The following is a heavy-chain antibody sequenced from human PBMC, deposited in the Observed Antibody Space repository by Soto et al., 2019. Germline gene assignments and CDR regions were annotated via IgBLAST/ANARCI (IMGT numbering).Heavy chain of an antibody. V-gene: IGHV3-23*01. D-gene: IGHD6-19*01. CDR1: GFTFRSYA. CDR3: AKDPQSSGWSYNWFES. Sequence: EVQLLESGGGLVQPGGSLRLSCAASGFTFRSYAMSWVRQAPGQGLEWVSTINDFGDTTYYEDSLKGRFTISRDNSKNSLYLQMNSLTAEDTAMYYCAKDPQSSGWSYNWFESWGQGTLVTVSS. J-gene: IGHJ5*01. CDR2: INDFGDTT.